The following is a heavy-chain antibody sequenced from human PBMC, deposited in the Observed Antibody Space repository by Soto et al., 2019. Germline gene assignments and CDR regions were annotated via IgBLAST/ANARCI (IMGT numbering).Heavy chain of an antibody. V-gene: IGHV4-34*01. CDR2: IYHSGST. D-gene: IGHD4-17*01. J-gene: IGHJ4*02. CDR3: ARGVTTVTTIDY. Sequence: PSETLSLTCAVYGGSFSGYYWSWIRQPPGKGLEWIGYIYHSGSTYYNPSLKSRVTISVDRSKNQFSLKLSSVTAADTAVYYCARGVTTVTTIDYWGQGTPVTVSS. CDR1: GGSFSGYY.